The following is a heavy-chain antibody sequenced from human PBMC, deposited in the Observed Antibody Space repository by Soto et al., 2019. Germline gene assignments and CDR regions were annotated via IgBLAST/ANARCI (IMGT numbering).Heavy chain of an antibody. D-gene: IGHD3-10*01. CDR2: IVPIFGKA. Sequence: QVQLVQSGPEVKKPGSSVKVSCKASGGTFSDSVTSWVRQAPGQGLEWMGGIVPIFGKANLAEKCQDRVTITADESTSTAYMKLSSLRSEDTAVYYCARGRDGSNYYFDYWGQGTLVTVSS. J-gene: IGHJ4*02. CDR3: ARGRDGSNYYFDY. CDR1: GGTFSDSV. V-gene: IGHV1-69*01.